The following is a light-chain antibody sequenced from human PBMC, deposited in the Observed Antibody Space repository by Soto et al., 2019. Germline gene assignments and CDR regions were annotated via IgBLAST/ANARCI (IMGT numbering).Light chain of an antibody. CDR2: EVY. CDR3: SSYAGSINWV. V-gene: IGLV2-8*01. CDR1: SSDVGRYNY. Sequence: QSVLTQPPSASGSPGQSVTISCTGTSSDVGRYNYVSWYQQHPGKAPKLMISEVYKRPSGVPDRFSGSKSGNTASLTVSGLQAEDEADYYCSSYAGSINWVFGGGTKVTVL. J-gene: IGLJ3*02.